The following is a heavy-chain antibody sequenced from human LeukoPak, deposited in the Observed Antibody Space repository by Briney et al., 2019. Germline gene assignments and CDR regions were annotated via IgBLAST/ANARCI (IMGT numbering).Heavy chain of an antibody. J-gene: IGHJ4*02. CDR3: ARGHSYLRY. V-gene: IGHV3-7*05. Sequence: GGSLRLSCAASGFTFSSYWMSWVRQAPGEGLEWVANIKEDGSEKYYVDSVKGRFTISRDNARNSLYLQMNSLRAEDTAVYYCARGHSYLRYWGQGTLVIVPP. CDR1: GFTFSSYW. CDR2: IKEDGSEK. D-gene: IGHD4-17*01.